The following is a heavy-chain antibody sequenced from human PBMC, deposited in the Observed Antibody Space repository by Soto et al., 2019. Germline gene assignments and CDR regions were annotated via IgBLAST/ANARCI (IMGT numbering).Heavy chain of an antibody. CDR1: GFTFSSYG. J-gene: IGHJ4*02. Sequence: GGSLRLSCAASGFTFSSYGMHWVRQAPGKGLEWVAVISYDGSNKYYADSVKGRFTISRDNSKNTLYLQMNSLRAEDTAVYYCAKGRKGILWWSIDYWGQGTLVTVSS. CDR3: AKGRKGILWWSIDY. CDR2: ISYDGSNK. V-gene: IGHV3-30*18. D-gene: IGHD2-21*01.